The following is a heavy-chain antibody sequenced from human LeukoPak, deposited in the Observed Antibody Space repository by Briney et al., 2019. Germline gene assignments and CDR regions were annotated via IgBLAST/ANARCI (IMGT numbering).Heavy chain of an antibody. CDR3: ARTGCYYDSSGYSY. CDR2: IDWDDDK. Sequence: SGPALVKPTRTLILTCTFSGFSLTTRGMCVSWIRQPPGKALEWLARIDWDDDKFYNTSLKTRLTISKDTSKNQVVLTMTNMDPVDTATYHCARTGCYYDSSGYSYWGQGTLVTVSS. CDR1: GFSLTTRGMC. D-gene: IGHD3-22*01. V-gene: IGHV2-70*17. J-gene: IGHJ4*02.